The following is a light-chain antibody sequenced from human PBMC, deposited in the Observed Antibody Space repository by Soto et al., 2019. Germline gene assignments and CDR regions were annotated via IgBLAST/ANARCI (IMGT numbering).Light chain of an antibody. CDR2: DVS. CDR1: QGVTTN. Sequence: EILMTQSPATLSVSPGERVTVSCRAGQGVTTNFAWYQQKSGQSPRLLIYDVSSRATGVPSRSSGTGSETDFTLTISGLQSEDSAIYFCQQYNNWPFSFGQGTRLEIK. CDR3: QQYNNWPFS. J-gene: IGKJ5*01. V-gene: IGKV3-15*01.